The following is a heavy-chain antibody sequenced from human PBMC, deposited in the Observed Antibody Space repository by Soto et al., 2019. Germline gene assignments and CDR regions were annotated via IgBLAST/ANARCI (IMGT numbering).Heavy chain of an antibody. J-gene: IGHJ6*02. V-gene: IGHV3-11*06. Sequence: GGSLRLSCVASGFTFSDYYMNWIRQAPGKGLEWVSYISDSSSHTNYADSVRGRFTISRDNAKHSLSLQMNSLRAEDTAVYYCCGGHSYYYAMDVCGQGTTVTVSS. CDR2: ISDSSSHT. CDR1: GFTFSDYY. D-gene: IGHD3-16*01. CDR3: CGGHSYYYAMDV.